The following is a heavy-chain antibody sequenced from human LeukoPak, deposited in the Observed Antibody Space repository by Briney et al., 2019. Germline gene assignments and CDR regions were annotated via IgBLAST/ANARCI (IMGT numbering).Heavy chain of an antibody. V-gene: IGHV3-30*02. CDR3: AKDDVGYCSSTSCRAYFDY. J-gene: IGHJ4*02. CDR1: GFTFSSYG. D-gene: IGHD2-2*01. CDR2: IRHDGSNK. Sequence: GGSLRLSCAASGFTFSSYGMHWVRQAPGKGLEWVACIRHDGSNKYYADSAKGRFTISRDNSKNTLYLQMNSLRAEDTAVYYCAKDDVGYCSSTSCRAYFDYWGQGTQVTVSS.